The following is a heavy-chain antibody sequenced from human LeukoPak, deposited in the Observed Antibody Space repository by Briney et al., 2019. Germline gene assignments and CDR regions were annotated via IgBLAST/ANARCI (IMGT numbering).Heavy chain of an antibody. J-gene: IGHJ3*02. CDR2: ISVSGGST. Sequence: PGRSLRLSCAASGFTFSSYAMSWVRQAPGKGLEWVSAISVSGGSTYYAHSVKGRFTISRDNSKNTLYLQMYSLRAEDTAVYYCAKYGSDAFDIWGQGTMVTVSS. D-gene: IGHD4-17*01. CDR3: AKYGSDAFDI. CDR1: GFTFSSYA. V-gene: IGHV3-23*01.